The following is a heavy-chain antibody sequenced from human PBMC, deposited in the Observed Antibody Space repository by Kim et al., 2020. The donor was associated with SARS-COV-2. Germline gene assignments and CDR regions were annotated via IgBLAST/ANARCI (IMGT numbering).Heavy chain of an antibody. V-gene: IGHV1-46*01. J-gene: IGHJ3*02. CDR3: ARVFEESVGDAFDI. D-gene: IGHD1-26*01. Sequence: AQKFQGRVTMTRDTSTSTVYMELSSLRSEDTAVYYCARVFEESVGDAFDIWGQGTMVTVSS.